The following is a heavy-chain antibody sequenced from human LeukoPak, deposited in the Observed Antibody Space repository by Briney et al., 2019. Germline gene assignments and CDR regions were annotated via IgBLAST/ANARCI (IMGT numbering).Heavy chain of an antibody. J-gene: IGHJ3*02. V-gene: IGHV4-61*01. CDR3: ARGGSSAFDI. CDR1: GGSVSSGSYY. CDR2: IYYSGST. D-gene: IGHD6-6*01. Sequence: PSETLSLTCTVSGGSVSSGSYYWSWIRQPPGKGLEWIGFIYYSGSTNYNPSLKSRVTISVDTSKNQFSLKLSSVTAADTAVYYCARGGSSAFDIWGQGTMVTVSS.